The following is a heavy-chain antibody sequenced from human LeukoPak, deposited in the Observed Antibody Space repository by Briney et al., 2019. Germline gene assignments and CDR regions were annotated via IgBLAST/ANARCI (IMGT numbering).Heavy chain of an antibody. J-gene: IGHJ4*02. CDR2: VLTSGTT. V-gene: IGHV4-4*07. CDR3: ACAYSTGFFDY. CDR1: NGAINSYQ. Sequence: SETLSLTCTVSNGAINSYQWSWIRQPAGKGLEWIGRVLTSGTTNYNPSLKSRVTLSVDTSEGHFSLNLRSVTAADTAVYYCACAYSTGFFDYWGQGKLVTVSS. D-gene: IGHD5-18*01.